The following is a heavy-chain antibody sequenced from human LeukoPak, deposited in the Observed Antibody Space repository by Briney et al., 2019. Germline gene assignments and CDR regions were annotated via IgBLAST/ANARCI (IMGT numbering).Heavy chain of an antibody. J-gene: IGHJ4*02. CDR3: ASGSVTLLGPDY. V-gene: IGHV1-8*01. CDR2: MNPNSGNT. D-gene: IGHD4-17*01. Sequence: ASVKVSCKASGYTFTSYDINWVRQATGQGLEWMGWMNPNSGNTGYAQKFQGRVTMTRNTSISTAYMELSSLRSEDTAVYYCASGSVTLLGPDYWGQGTLVTVSS. CDR1: GYTFTSYD.